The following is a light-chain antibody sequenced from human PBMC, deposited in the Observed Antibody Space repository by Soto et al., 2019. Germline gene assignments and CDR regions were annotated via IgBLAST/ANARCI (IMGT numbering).Light chain of an antibody. J-gene: IGKJ2*01. V-gene: IGKV1-33*01. Sequence: DIQMTQSPSSLSASVGDRVTITCQASQDISNYLNWYQQKPGKAPKLLIYDASNLETGVPSRFSGGGSGTDFTFTISMLQPEDIATYYCQQYDKLYTFGQGTKLAIK. CDR2: DAS. CDR1: QDISNY. CDR3: QQYDKLYT.